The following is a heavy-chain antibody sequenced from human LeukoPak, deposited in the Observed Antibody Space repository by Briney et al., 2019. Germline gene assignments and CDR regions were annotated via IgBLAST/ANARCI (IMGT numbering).Heavy chain of an antibody. CDR2: INPNSGGT. J-gene: IGHJ3*02. CDR1: GYTFTGYY. D-gene: IGHD6-6*01. V-gene: IGHV1-2*02. Sequence: ASVKVSCKASGYTFTGYYMHWVRQAPGQGLEWMGWINPNSGGTNYAQKFQGRVTMTRDTSTSTAYMELSRLRSDDTAVYYCARLGSSSSADAFGIWGQGTMVTVSS. CDR3: ARLGSSSSADAFGI.